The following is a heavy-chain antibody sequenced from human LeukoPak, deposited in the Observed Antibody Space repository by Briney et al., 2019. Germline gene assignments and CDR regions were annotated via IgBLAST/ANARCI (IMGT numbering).Heavy chain of an antibody. D-gene: IGHD4-17*01. CDR3: ARVQFDYGDFDY. CDR1: GYTFTSYG. J-gene: IGHJ4*02. Sequence: ASVKVSCKASGYTFTSYGISWVRQAPGHRLEWMGWISAYNGNTNYAQKLQGRVTMTTDTSTSTAYMELRSLRSDDTAVYYCARVQFDYGDFDYWGQGTLVTVSS. CDR2: ISAYNGNT. V-gene: IGHV1-18*01.